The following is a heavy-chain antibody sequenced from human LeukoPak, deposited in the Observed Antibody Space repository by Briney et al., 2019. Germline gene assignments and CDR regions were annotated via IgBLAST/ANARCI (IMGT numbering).Heavy chain of an antibody. Sequence: GGSLRLSCAASGFSFSDYDMHWVRQAPGKGLEWVTVIRYDGTNTYADSAKGRFTISRDNSKDTVYLQMNRLRTEDTALYYCAKNRWGSVATPDSWGQGTLVTVSS. CDR2: IRYDGTNT. V-gene: IGHV3-30*02. D-gene: IGHD5-12*01. CDR3: AKNRWGSVATPDS. J-gene: IGHJ4*02. CDR1: GFSFSDYD.